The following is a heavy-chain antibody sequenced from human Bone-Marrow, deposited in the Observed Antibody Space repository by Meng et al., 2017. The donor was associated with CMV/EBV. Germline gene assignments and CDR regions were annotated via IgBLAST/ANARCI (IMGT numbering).Heavy chain of an antibody. CDR1: EFTFSSYA. CDR2: IRYDGSNK. V-gene: IGHV3-30*02. D-gene: IGHD3-10*01. J-gene: IGHJ3*02. Sequence: GESMKISCAASEFTFSSYAMHCVRQAPGKGLEWVAYIRYDGSNKYHADSVKGRFTISRDNFKNTLFLQMNSLRAEDTAVYYCAKDYGRYSYAFDIWGQGTMVTVSS. CDR3: AKDYGRYSYAFDI.